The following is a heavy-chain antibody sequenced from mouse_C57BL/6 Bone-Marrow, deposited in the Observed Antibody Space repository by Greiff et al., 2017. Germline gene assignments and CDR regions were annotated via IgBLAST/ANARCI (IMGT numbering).Heavy chain of an antibody. D-gene: IGHD1-1*01. CDR1: GFSFNTYA. V-gene: IGHV10-1*01. CDR2: IRSKSNNYAT. CDR3: VRPGPSTVPYAMDY. Sequence: EVKLMESGGGLVQPKGSLKLSCAASGFSFNTYAMNWVRQAPGKGLEWVARIRSKSNNYATYYADSVKDRFTISRDDSESMLYLQMNNLKTEDTAMYYCVRPGPSTVPYAMDYWGQGTSVTVSS. J-gene: IGHJ4*01.